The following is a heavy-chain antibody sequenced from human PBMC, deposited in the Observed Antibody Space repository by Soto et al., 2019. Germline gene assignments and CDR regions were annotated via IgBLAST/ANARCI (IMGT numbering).Heavy chain of an antibody. V-gene: IGHV5-51*01. CDR1: GYSFTSYW. CDR3: ARYDPYYDSSGYAIDY. CDR2: IYPGDSDT. J-gene: IGHJ4*02. D-gene: IGHD3-22*01. Sequence: GESLKISCKGSGYSFTSYWIGWVRQMPGKGLEWMGIIYPGDSDTRYSPSFQGQVTISADKSISTAYLQWSSLKASDTAMYYCARYDPYYDSSGYAIDYWGQGTLVTVSS.